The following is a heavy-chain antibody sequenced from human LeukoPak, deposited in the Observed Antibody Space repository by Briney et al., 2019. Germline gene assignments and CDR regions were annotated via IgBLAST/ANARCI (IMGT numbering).Heavy chain of an antibody. D-gene: IGHD6-19*01. CDR3: ARDQPGTYTLSST. CDR2: ISFDGSDK. CDR1: GFTFINYA. J-gene: IGHJ5*02. Sequence: PGGSLRLSCAASGFTFINYAMHWVRQAPGKGLEWVAFISFDGSDKYYADSVKGRFTISRDNSKNTLYLQMNSLRAEDTAVYYCARDQPGTYTLSSTWGQGTLVTVSS. V-gene: IGHV3-30-3*01.